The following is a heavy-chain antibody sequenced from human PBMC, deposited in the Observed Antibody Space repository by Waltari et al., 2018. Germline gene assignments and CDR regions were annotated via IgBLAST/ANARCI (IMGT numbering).Heavy chain of an antibody. D-gene: IGHD6-19*01. CDR3: ARLPGYSSGWYDS. V-gene: IGHV1-18*01. CDR1: GYNLITYG. Sequence: QVQLVQSGPGVKKPGASVKVTCKAYGYNLITYGIDWVRQAPGQGLGWMGWSSPSNGNTNYAQKFQGRVTMTTDTSTTTAYMELTSLGPDDTAVYFCARLPGYSSGWYDSWGQGTLVTVSS. CDR2: SSPSNGNT. J-gene: IGHJ5*01.